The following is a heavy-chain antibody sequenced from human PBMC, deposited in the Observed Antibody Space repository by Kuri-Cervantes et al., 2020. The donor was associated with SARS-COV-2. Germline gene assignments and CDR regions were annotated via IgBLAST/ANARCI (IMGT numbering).Heavy chain of an antibody. CDR2: IYYSGST. J-gene: IGHJ4*02. D-gene: IGHD3-3*01. CDR3: ARETYEPLGTIFGVPGVPYFDY. V-gene: IGHV4-59*12. CDR1: GGSISSYY. Sequence: SETLSLTCTVSGGSISSYYWSWIRQPPGKGLEWIGYIYYSGSTNYKPSLKSRVTISVDTSKNQFSLKLSSVTAADTAVYYCARETYEPLGTIFGVPGVPYFDYWGQGTLVTVSS.